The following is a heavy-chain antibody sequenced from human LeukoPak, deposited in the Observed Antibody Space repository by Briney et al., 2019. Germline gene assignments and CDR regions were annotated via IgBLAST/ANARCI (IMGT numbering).Heavy chain of an antibody. Sequence: PSETLSLTCAVYGGSVSGYYWSWIRQPPGKGLEWIGEVNHSGNTNYNPPLKSRVTISVDTSKNQFSLKLSSVTAADTAVYYCARGPPIAVAGKGGHFDYWGPGTLVTVSS. CDR3: ARGPPIAVAGKGGHFDY. CDR2: VNHSGNT. D-gene: IGHD6-19*01. J-gene: IGHJ4*02. V-gene: IGHV4-34*01. CDR1: GGSVSGYY.